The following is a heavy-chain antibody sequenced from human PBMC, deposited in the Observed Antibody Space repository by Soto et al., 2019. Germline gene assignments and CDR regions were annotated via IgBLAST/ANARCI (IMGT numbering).Heavy chain of an antibody. J-gene: IGHJ5*02. V-gene: IGHV1-69*01. CDR1: GGTFSSYA. CDR3: ARSYGSGSYDSFDP. CDR2: VIPIFGTT. Sequence: QLVQSGAEVKKPGSSVRVSCKASGGTFSSYAINWVRQAPGHGLEWMGGVIPIFGTTTYAQKFEGRVTITAYGSTTTAYMELNSLRSDDTAVYFCARSYGSGSYDSFDPWGQGTLVTVSS. D-gene: IGHD3-10*01.